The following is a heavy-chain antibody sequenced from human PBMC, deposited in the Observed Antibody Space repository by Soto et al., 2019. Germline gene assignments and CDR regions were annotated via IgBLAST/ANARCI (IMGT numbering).Heavy chain of an antibody. CDR1: GFTFSSYA. CDR2: ISSSGSTI. V-gene: IGHV3-48*03. Sequence: GGSLRLSCAASGFTFSSYAMNWVRQAPGKGLEWVSYISSSGSTIYYADSVKGRFTISRDNAKNSLYLQMNSLRAEDTDGYNCARQSNWGDALDIWGQGTMVTVSS. D-gene: IGHD7-27*01. J-gene: IGHJ3*02. CDR3: ARQSNWGDALDI.